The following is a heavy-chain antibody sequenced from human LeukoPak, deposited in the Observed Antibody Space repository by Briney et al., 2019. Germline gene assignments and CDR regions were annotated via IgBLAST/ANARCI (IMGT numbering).Heavy chain of an antibody. J-gene: IGHJ4*02. CDR2: ISSSSSTI. V-gene: IGHV3-48*04. CDR1: GFTFSSYS. Sequence: GGSLRLSCAASGFTFSSYSMNWVRQAPGKGLEWVSYISSSSSTIYYADSVKGRFTISRDNAKNSLYLQMNSLRAEDTAVYYCARAEYYYDSSGDGGRFYWGQGTLVTVSS. D-gene: IGHD3-22*01. CDR3: ARAEYYYDSSGDGGRFY.